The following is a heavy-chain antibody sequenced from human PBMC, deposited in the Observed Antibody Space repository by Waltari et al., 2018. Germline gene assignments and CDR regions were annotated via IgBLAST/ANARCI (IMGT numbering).Heavy chain of an antibody. CDR2: IWFDGSDK. CDR1: GFTFSTFG. D-gene: IGHD2-2*02. CDR3: AKDAFGNTYLDF. J-gene: IGHJ4*02. V-gene: IGHV3-30*02. Sequence: QVNLVESGGGVVQPGGSLRLSWATSGFTFSTFGMHWVRQAPGKGLEWVALIWFDGSDKFYADSVRGRFTISRDNSARTLYLDMDSLRLDDTAMYYCAKDAFGNTYLDFWGQGTLVTVSS.